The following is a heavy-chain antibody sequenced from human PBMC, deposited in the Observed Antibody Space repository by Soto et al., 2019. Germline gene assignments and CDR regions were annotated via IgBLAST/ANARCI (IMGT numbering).Heavy chain of an antibody. D-gene: IGHD1-26*01. CDR2: INPSGGST. J-gene: IGHJ4*02. CDR1: GYTFTCSY. V-gene: IGHV1-46*01. Sequence: ASVKVSCKASGYTFTCSYMHWVRQPPGQELEWMGIINPSGGSTSYAQKFQGRVTMTRDTSTSTVYMELSSLRSEDTAVYYCARDKTGGSYRNFDFCGQGPLGTDSS. CDR3: ARDKTGGSYRNFDF.